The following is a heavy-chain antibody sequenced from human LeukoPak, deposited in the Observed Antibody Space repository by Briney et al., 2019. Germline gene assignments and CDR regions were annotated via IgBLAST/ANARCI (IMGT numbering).Heavy chain of an antibody. Sequence: GGSLRLSCAASGFTFSNYAMSWVRQAPGKGLEWVSASGSGGNTYYADSVKGRFTISRDNSKNTLYLQMNSLRAEDTAVYYCAKSVVVVAATYFDYWGQGTLVTVSS. CDR1: GFTFSNYA. D-gene: IGHD2-15*01. CDR2: SGSGGNT. V-gene: IGHV3-23*01. CDR3: AKSVVVVAATYFDY. J-gene: IGHJ4*02.